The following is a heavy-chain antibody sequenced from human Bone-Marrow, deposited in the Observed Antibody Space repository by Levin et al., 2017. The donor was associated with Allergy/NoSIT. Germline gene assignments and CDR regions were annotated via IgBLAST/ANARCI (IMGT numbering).Heavy chain of an antibody. CDR1: XXXXXDKV. CDR2: ISYDGSNK. J-gene: IGHJ4*02. Sequence: PGGSLRLSCAXXXXXXXDKVVVWDRKAPGKGLEWVAVISYDGSNKYYADSVKGRFTISRDNSKNTLYLQMNSLRAEDTAVYYCARERYVDSRGYRPPDYWGQGTLVTVSS. CDR3: ARERYVDSRGYRPPDY. D-gene: IGHD3-22*01. V-gene: IGHV3-30-3*01.